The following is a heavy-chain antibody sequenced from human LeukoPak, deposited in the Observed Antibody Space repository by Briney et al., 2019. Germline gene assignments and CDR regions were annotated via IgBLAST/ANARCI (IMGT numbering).Heavy chain of an antibody. CDR2: IYSCDSDT. Sequence: GASLQTSSKGSGYSFTNYWNGWGRQMPGKGLEWMGIIYSCDSDTRYSPSLQGQVTISVDTSVSTSYLQRSTLQASDTAVYYCARHYEPRSSWAYFDYWGQGTLVTVYS. D-gene: IGHD1-14*01. CDR3: ARHYEPRSSWAYFDY. V-gene: IGHV5-51*01. J-gene: IGHJ4*02. CDR1: GYSFTNYW.